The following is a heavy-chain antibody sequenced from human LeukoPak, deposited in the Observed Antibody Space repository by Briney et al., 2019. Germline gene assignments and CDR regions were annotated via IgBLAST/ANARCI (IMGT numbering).Heavy chain of an antibody. V-gene: IGHV1-8*01. CDR1: GYTFSNYD. J-gene: IGHJ5*02. CDR3: ARTYCENCPNPNWFDP. D-gene: IGHD2-8*01. Sequence: ASVKVSCKASGYTFSNYDINWVRQAPGQGLEWVGWMKPNTGATGYAAKFQGRVTMTRECSTSTAYMELSSLTSEDTAVYFCARTYCENCPNPNWFDPWGQGTLVTVSS. CDR2: MKPNTGAT.